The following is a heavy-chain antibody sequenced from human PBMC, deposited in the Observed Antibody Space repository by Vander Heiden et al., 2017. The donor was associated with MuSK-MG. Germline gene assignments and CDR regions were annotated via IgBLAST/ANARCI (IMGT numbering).Heavy chain of an antibody. J-gene: IGHJ4*02. CDR3: ARRPWSGTGHFDN. Sequence: WVRQPPGKALEWLALIFWDDDQRYSPSLRSRLTITKDNSKNQVVLTMTNVDPVDTATYYCARRPWSGTGHFDNWGQGSLVTVSS. V-gene: IGHV2-5*02. D-gene: IGHD2-8*02. CDR2: IFWDDDQ.